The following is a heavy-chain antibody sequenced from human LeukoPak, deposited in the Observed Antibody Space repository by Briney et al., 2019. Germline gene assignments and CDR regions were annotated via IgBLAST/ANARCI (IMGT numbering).Heavy chain of an antibody. CDR1: GGSISHFY. CDR2: IYTSGTT. J-gene: IGHJ6*02. CDR3: ARDPIGTIAAPDGSHYYGMDV. V-gene: IGHV4-4*07. Sequence: SETLSLTCTVSGGSISHFYWSWIRQPAGKGLEWIGRIYTSGTTDYNPSLKSRVTMSVGTSKDQFSLNLNSVTAADTAVYYCARDPIGTIAAPDGSHYYGMDVWGQGTTVTVSS. D-gene: IGHD6-13*01.